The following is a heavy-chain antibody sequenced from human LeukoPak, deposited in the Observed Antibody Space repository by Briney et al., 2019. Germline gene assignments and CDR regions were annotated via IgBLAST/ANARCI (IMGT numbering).Heavy chain of an antibody. Sequence: GGSLRLSCTASGFTFGDYAMNWFRQAPGKGLEWVANIKQDGSEKYYVDSVKGRFTISRDNAKNSLYLQMNSLRAEDTAVYYCARGTTGIWGQGTLVTVSS. V-gene: IGHV3-7*01. CDR1: GFTFGDYA. CDR3: ARGTTGI. D-gene: IGHD1-7*01. J-gene: IGHJ4*02. CDR2: IKQDGSEK.